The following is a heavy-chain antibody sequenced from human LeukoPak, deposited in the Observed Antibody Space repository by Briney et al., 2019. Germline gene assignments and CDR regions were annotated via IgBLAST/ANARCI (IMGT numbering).Heavy chain of an antibody. CDR2: VSGSGGTT. D-gene: IGHD6-19*01. V-gene: IGHV3-23*01. CDR3: AKALWAVAVYYFDY. CDR1: GFTFITYA. J-gene: IGHJ4*02. Sequence: GGSLRLSCAASGFTFITYAMSWVRQAPGKGLEWVSAVSGSGGTTYYADSVKGRFTISRDNSKNTLYLQMNSLRAEDTAVYYCAKALWAVAVYYFDYWGQGTLVTVSP.